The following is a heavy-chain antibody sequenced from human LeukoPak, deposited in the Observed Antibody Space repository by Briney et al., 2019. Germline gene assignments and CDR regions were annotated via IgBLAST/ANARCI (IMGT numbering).Heavy chain of an antibody. CDR2: IYAGGST. CDR1: GFTVSSNY. CDR3: ARDSDYWYFDL. J-gene: IGHJ2*01. V-gene: IGHV3-53*01. Sequence: GGSLRLSCAASGFTVSSNYMSWVRQAPGKGLEWVSLIYAGGSTYYADSVKGRFTISRDNSKNTLYLQMNSLRVEDTAVYYCARDSDYWYFDLWGRGTLVTVSS.